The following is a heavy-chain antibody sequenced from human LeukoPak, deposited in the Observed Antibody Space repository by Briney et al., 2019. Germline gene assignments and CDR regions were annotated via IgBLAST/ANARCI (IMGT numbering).Heavy chain of an antibody. CDR1: GGSISSYY. J-gene: IGHJ4*02. CDR3: ARVPITMVRRVIIGPGVFDY. V-gene: IGHV4-59*01. Sequence: SETLSLTCTVSGGSISSYYWSWIRQPPGKGLEWIGYIYYSGSTNYNPSLKSRVTISVDTSKNQFSLKLSSVTAADTAVYYCARVPITMVRRVIIGPGVFDYWGQGTLVTVSS. D-gene: IGHD3-10*01. CDR2: IYYSGST.